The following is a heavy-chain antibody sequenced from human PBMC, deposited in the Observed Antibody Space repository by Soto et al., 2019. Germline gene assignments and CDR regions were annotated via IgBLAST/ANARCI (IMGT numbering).Heavy chain of an antibody. CDR2: IYYSGST. CDR1: GGSISRYY. D-gene: IGHD5-12*01. J-gene: IGHJ6*02. CDR3: ARIRGYSYMDYYYYYGMDV. V-gene: IGHV4-59*07. Sequence: SGTLSGTCTVSGGSISRYYWSWIRQPPGKGVEWIGYIYYSGSTNYNPSLKSRVTISVDTSKNQFSLKLSSVTAADTAVYYCARIRGYSYMDYYYYYGMDVWGQGTTVIASS.